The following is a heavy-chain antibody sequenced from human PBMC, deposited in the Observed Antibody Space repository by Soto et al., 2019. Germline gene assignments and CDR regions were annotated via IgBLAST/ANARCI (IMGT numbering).Heavy chain of an antibody. V-gene: IGHV4-30-2*01. D-gene: IGHD6-19*01. CDR2: IYHSGSN. Sequence: QLQLQESGSGLVKPSQTLSLTCAVSGGSISSGGYSWSWIRQPPGKGLEWIGYIYHSGSNYYNPSLKTRVTMSADRSKNQSCLQLSSVTAADTAVYHRARAGGLGGVAVDYWGQGTLVTVSS. CDR3: ARAGGLGGVAVDY. CDR1: GGSISSGGYS. J-gene: IGHJ4*02.